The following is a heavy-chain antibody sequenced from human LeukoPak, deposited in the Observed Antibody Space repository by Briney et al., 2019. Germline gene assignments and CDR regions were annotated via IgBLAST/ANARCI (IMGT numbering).Heavy chain of an antibody. CDR3: ARERVDFWSGGYFDY. Sequence: SETLSLTCTVSGGSISSSSYYWGWIRQPPGKGLEWIGSIYYSGSTYYNPSLKSRVTISVDTSKNQFSLKLSSVTAADTAVYYCARERVDFWSGGYFDYWGQGTLVTVSS. V-gene: IGHV4-39*07. CDR2: IYYSGST. J-gene: IGHJ4*02. CDR1: GGSISSSSYY. D-gene: IGHD3-3*01.